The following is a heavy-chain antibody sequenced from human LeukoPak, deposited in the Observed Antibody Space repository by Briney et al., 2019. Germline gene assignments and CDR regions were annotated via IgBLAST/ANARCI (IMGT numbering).Heavy chain of an antibody. CDR1: GFTFSSYG. CDR2: IRYDGSNK. V-gene: IGHV3-30*02. D-gene: IGHD4-23*01. J-gene: IGHJ4*02. Sequence: PGGSLRLSCAASGFTFSSYGMHWVRQAPGKGLEWVAFIRYDGSNKYYADSVKGRFTLSRDNSKNTLYLQMNSLRAEDTAVYYCARGGIPTVVTPLDYWGQGTLVTVS. CDR3: ARGGIPTVVTPLDY.